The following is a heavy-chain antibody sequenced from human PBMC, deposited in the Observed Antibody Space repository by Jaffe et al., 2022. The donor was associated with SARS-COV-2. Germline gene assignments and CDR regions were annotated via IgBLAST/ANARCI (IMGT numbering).Heavy chain of an antibody. CDR2: INPSGGST. D-gene: IGHD3-9*01. Sequence: QVQLVQSGAEVKKPGASVKVSCKASGYTFTSYYMHWVRQAPGQGLEWMGIINPSGGSTSYAQKLQGRVTMTRDTSTSTVYMELSSLRSEDTAVYYCARDANYDILTGYLHPYYYYYMDVWGKGTTVTVSS. J-gene: IGHJ6*03. V-gene: IGHV1-46*04. CDR3: ARDANYDILTGYLHPYYYYYMDV. CDR1: GYTFTSYY.